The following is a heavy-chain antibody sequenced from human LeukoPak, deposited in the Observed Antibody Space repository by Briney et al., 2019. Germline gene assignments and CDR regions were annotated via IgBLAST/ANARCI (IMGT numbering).Heavy chain of an antibody. V-gene: IGHV4-30-4*01. D-gene: IGHD3-9*01. Sequence: SETLSLTCTVSGGSISSGDYYWSWIRQPPGKGLEWIGYIYYSGSTYYNPSLKSRVTISVDTSKNQFSLKLSSVTAADTAVYYCARHAYYDILTGYRDYWGQGTLVTVSS. CDR2: IYYSGST. CDR1: GGSISSGDYY. CDR3: ARHAYYDILTGYRDY. J-gene: IGHJ4*02.